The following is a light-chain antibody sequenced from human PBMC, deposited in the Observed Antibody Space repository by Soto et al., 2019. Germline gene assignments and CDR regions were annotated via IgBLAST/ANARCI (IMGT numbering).Light chain of an antibody. CDR1: QSVSSN. Sequence: EIVMTQSPATLSVSPGERATLSCRASQSVSSNLAWYQQKPGQAPRLLMYGASTRATGIPDRFSGSGSGTAFTLTISSLQSEDFAVYYCQQHNNWPTWTFGQGTKVEIK. J-gene: IGKJ1*01. CDR3: QQHNNWPTWT. CDR2: GAS. V-gene: IGKV3-15*01.